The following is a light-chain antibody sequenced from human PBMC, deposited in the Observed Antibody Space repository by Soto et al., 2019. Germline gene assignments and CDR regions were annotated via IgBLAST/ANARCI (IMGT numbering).Light chain of an antibody. V-gene: IGLV2-14*01. J-gene: IGLJ1*01. CDR3: SSYTSTGTPV. CDR1: TTDVGGYNF. Sequence: QSALTQPASVSGSLGQSITISCTGTTTDVGGYNFVSWYQHHPDKAPKLLIYEVTNRLSGVSNRFSGSKSGNTASLTISGLQAADEADYYCSSYTSTGTPVFGTGTKLTVL. CDR2: EVT.